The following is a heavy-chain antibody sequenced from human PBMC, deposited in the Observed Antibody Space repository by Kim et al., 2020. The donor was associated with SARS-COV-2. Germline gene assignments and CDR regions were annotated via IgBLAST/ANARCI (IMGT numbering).Heavy chain of an antibody. Sequence: GGSLRLSCAASGFVFMNYAMTWVRQAPGKGLEWVSGISGSGGSSYYADSVKGRFTISRDNSKDTVYLEMNSLRADDTAVYYCVKSVGEYYYYYGLDVW. V-gene: IGHV3-23*01. D-gene: IGHD3-10*01. CDR2: ISGSGGSS. CDR3: VKSVGEYYYYYGLDV. CDR1: GFVFMNYA. J-gene: IGHJ6*01.